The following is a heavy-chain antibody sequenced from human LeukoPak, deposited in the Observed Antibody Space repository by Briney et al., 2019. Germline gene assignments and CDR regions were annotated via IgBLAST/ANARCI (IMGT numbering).Heavy chain of an antibody. V-gene: IGHV3-21*01. CDR3: ARGGPFGVVIWSFDP. J-gene: IGHJ5*02. CDR1: GFTFSSYS. D-gene: IGHD3-3*01. CDR2: ISSSSSYI. Sequence: GGSLRLSCAASGFTFSSYSMNWVRQAPGKGLEWVSSISSSSSYIYYADSVKGRFTISRDNAKNSLYLQMNSPRAEDTAVYYCARGGPFGVVIWSFDPWGQGTLVTVSS.